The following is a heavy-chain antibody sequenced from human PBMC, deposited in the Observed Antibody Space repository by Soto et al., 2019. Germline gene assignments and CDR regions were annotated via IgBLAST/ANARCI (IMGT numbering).Heavy chain of an antibody. CDR2: IIPIFGTA. CDR1: GGTFSSYA. J-gene: IGHJ4*01. Sequence: SVKVSCKASGGTFSSYAISWVRQAPGQGLEWMGGIIPIFGTANYAQKFQGRVTITADESTSTAYMELSSLRSEDTAVYYCARGSRAYYDFWSGYYVGTSFYYWG. V-gene: IGHV1-69*13. D-gene: IGHD3-3*01. CDR3: ARGSRAYYDFWSGYYVGTSFYY.